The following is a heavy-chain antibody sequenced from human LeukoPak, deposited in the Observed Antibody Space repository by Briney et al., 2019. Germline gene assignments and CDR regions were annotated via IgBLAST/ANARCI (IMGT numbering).Heavy chain of an antibody. D-gene: IGHD3-22*01. J-gene: IGHJ4*02. CDR1: GFTFSSYG. Sequence: GGSLRLSCAASGFTFSSYGMHWVRQAPGKGLEWVAVISYDGSNKYYADSVKGRFTISRDNSKNTLYLQMNSLRAEDTAVYYCARDPAPLDYYDSSGYLGYWGQGTLVTVSS. V-gene: IGHV3-30*03. CDR2: ISYDGSNK. CDR3: ARDPAPLDYYDSSGYLGY.